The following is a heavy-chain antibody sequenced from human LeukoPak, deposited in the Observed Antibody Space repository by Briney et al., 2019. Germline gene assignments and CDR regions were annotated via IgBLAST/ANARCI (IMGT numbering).Heavy chain of an antibody. D-gene: IGHD3-16*01. V-gene: IGHV4-59*12. J-gene: IGHJ3*02. CDR1: GGSISSYY. CDR3: ARGGGPRGAFDI. CDR2: IYYSGST. Sequence: SETLSLTCTVSGGSISSYYWSWIRQPPGKGLEWIGYIYYSGSTNYNPSLKSRVTISVDTSKNQFSLKLSSVTAADTAVYYCARGGGPRGAFDIWGQGTMVTVSS.